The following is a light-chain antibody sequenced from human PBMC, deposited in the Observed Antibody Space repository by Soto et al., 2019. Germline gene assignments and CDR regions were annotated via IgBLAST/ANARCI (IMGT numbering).Light chain of an antibody. CDR1: QSIGSN. CDR2: AAS. J-gene: IGKJ4*01. V-gene: IGKV3-15*01. CDR3: QQYDTWPLT. Sequence: EIVMTQSPATLSVSPGERATLSCRASQSIGSNLAWYLQKPGQAPTLLIYAASTRATGFPARFSGSGSGTEFTLSMSTLKSEDFAIYYCQQYDTWPLTFGGGTKVEI.